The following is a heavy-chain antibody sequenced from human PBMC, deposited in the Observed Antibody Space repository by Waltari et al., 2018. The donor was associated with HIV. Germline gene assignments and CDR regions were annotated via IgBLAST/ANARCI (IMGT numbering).Heavy chain of an antibody. CDR2: ISSSSSYI. Sequence: EVQLVESGGGLVKPGGSLRLSCAASGFTFSSSRLNWLRQAPGKGLEWVSSISSSSSYIYYADSVKGRFTISRDNAKNSLYLQMNSLRAEDTAVYYCARDGNTANGAFDIWGQGTMVTVSS. D-gene: IGHD5-18*01. V-gene: IGHV3-21*01. CDR1: GFTFSSSR. CDR3: ARDGNTANGAFDI. J-gene: IGHJ3*02.